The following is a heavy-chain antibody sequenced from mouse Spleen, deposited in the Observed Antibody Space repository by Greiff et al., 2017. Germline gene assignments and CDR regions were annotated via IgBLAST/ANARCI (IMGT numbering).Heavy chain of an antibody. D-gene: IGHD1-2*01. J-gene: IGHJ1*01. CDR2: ISNGGGST. CDR3: ARPTATRYFDV. V-gene: IGHV5-12*02. Sequence: EVMLVESGGGLVQPGGSLKLSCATSGFTFSDYYMYWVRQTPEKRLEWVAYISNGGGSTYYPDTVKGRFTISRDNAKNTLYLQMSRLKSEDTAMYYCARPTATRYFDVWGAGTTVTVSS. CDR1: GFTFSDYY.